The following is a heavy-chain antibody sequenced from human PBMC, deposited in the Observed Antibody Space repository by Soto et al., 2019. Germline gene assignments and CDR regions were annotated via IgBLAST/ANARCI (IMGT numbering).Heavy chain of an antibody. CDR1: GFTFSSYG. CDR2: IWYDGSNK. V-gene: IGHV3-33*01. D-gene: IGHD3-22*01. CDR3: ARDLSPYDSSGYYYDY. J-gene: IGHJ4*02. Sequence: GGSLRLSCAASGFTFSSYGMHWVRQAPGKGLEWVAVIWYDGSNKYYADSVKGRFTISRDNSKNTLYLQMNSLRAEDTAVYYCARDLSPYDSSGYYYDYWGQGTLVTVSS.